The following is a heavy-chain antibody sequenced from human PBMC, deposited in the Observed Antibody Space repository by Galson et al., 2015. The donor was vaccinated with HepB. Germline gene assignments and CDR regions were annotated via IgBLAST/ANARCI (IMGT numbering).Heavy chain of an antibody. V-gene: IGHV3-30*04. J-gene: IGHJ5*02. CDR2: ISYDGSNK. CDR1: GFTFSSYA. CDR3: ARDVAVAGTFDP. Sequence: SLRLSCAASGFTFSSYAMHWVRQAPGKGLEWVAVISYDGSNKYYADSVKGRFTISRDNSKNTLYLQMNSLRAEDTAVYYCARDVAVAGTFDPWGQGTLVTVSP. D-gene: IGHD6-19*01.